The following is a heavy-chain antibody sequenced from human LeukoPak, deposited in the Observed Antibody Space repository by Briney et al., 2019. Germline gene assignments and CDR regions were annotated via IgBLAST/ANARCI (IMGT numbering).Heavy chain of an antibody. CDR3: AKPDTPLYDSSGYHPYYFDY. D-gene: IGHD3-22*01. J-gene: IGHJ4*02. CDR1: GFTFYGYA. Sequence: GRSLRLSCAASGFTFYGYAMHWGRQAPGKGLEWVSGISGNSGSIGYADSVKGRFTISRDNAKNSLYLQMNSLRAEDTALYYCAKPDTPLYDSSGYHPYYFDYWGQGTLVTVSS. CDR2: ISGNSGSI. V-gene: IGHV3-9*01.